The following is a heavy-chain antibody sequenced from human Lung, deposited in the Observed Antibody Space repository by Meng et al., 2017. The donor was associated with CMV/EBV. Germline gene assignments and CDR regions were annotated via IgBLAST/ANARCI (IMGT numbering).Heavy chain of an antibody. Sequence: GGSLRLSCAASGLTLSSYGIHWVRQAPGKGLEWVAFIRYDGGKKEYADSVKGRFTISRDNSKNTVTLQMNSLRAEDTAVYYCTKDSGRGGYLWFRGVDYWGQGTLVTVSS. V-gene: IGHV3-30*02. D-gene: IGHD5-24*01. CDR2: IRYDGGKK. CDR1: GLTLSSYG. CDR3: TKDSGRGGYLWFRGVDY. J-gene: IGHJ4*02.